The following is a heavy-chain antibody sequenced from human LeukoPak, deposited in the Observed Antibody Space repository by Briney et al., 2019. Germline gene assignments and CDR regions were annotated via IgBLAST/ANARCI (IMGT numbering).Heavy chain of an antibody. Sequence: GRSLRLSCAASGFTFSSYAMHWVRQAPGKGLEWVAVISYDGSNKYYADSVKGRFTISRDNSKNTLYLQMNSLRAEDTAVYYCARTSWFGGLDYFDYWGQGTLVTVSS. CDR3: ARTSWFGGLDYFDY. CDR1: GFTFSSYA. V-gene: IGHV3-30*04. J-gene: IGHJ4*02. D-gene: IGHD3-10*01. CDR2: ISYDGSNK.